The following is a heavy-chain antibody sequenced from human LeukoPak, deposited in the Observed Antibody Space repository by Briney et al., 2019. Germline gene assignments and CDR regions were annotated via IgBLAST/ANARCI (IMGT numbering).Heavy chain of an antibody. Sequence: SETLSLTCTVSGGSISSYYWSWIRQLAGKGLEWIGRIYTSGSTNYNPSLKSRVTMSVDTSKNQFSLKLSSVTAADTAVYYCASDLPYCRGGSCRTTSDYWGQGTLVTVSS. J-gene: IGHJ4*02. D-gene: IGHD2-15*01. V-gene: IGHV4-4*07. CDR2: IYTSGST. CDR3: ASDLPYCRGGSCRTTSDY. CDR1: GGSISSYY.